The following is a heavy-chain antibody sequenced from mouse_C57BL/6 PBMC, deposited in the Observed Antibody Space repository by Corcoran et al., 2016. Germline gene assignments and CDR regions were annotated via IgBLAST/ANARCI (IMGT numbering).Heavy chain of an antibody. CDR1: GYTFTTYG. J-gene: IGHJ4*01. CDR2: INTYSGVP. CDR3: AREGNYKDAMDY. Sequence: QIQLVQSGPELKKPGETVKISCKASGYTFTTYGMSWVKQAPGKGLKWMGWINTYSGVPTYADDFKGRFAFSLETSASTAYLQINNLKNEDTATYVCAREGNYKDAMDYWGQGTSVTVSS. V-gene: IGHV9-3*01. D-gene: IGHD2-1*01.